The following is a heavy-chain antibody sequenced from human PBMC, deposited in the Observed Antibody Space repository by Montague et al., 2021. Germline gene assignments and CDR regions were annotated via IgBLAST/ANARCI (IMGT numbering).Heavy chain of an antibody. CDR3: ARRSSTWPLYYFDY. V-gene: IGHV5-51*01. CDR1: GYSFAPYW. J-gene: IGHJ4*02. Sequence: QSGAEVKKPGESLRISCKASGYSFAPYWIGWVRQMPGKGLEWMGIIFPDDSDTKYSPSFQGQVNISVDKSISTAYLQWTSLKASDSAMYYCARRSSTWPLYYFDYWGQGTLVIVSS. CDR2: IFPDDSDT. D-gene: IGHD6-13*01.